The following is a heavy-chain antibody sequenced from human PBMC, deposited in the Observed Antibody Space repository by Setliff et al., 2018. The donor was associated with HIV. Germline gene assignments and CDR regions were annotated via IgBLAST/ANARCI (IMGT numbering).Heavy chain of an antibody. Sequence: SETLSLTCTVSDSGTYYWSWIRQPAGKGLEWIGRVSSRGDTNYNPSLKSRVTMSVDTSNNEFSLKLTSVTAADTAVYYCATSTICDGCDYYYMDVWGKGTTVTVSS. CDR2: VSSRGDT. D-gene: IGHD6-13*01. CDR1: DSGTYY. J-gene: IGHJ6*03. CDR3: ATSTICDGCDYYYMDV. V-gene: IGHV4-4*07.